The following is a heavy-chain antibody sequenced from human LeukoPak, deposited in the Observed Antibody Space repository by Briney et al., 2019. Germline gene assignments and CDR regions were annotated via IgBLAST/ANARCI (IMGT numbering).Heavy chain of an antibody. Sequence: PGRSLRLSCAASGFTFSSYGMHWVRQAPGKGLEWVAVISYDGSNKYYADSVKGRFTISRDNSKSTLYLQMNSLRAEDTAVYYCAKDGRYCSSTSCYAVEWNYYYYGVDVWGQGTTVTVSS. CDR3: AKDGRYCSSTSCYAVEWNYYYYGVDV. V-gene: IGHV3-30*18. CDR1: GFTFSSYG. D-gene: IGHD2-2*01. CDR2: ISYDGSNK. J-gene: IGHJ6*02.